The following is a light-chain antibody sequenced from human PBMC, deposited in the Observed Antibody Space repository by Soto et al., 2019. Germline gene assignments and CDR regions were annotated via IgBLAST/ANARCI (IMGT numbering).Light chain of an antibody. CDR1: NSNIGSNT. CDR3: AAWDDSLNGRV. Sequence: QSALSHPPSASGTPGRRVTISCSGSNSNIGSNTVNWYQQLPGTAPKLLIYYDNLRPSGVPDRISGSKSGTSASLAISGLQSDDEADYYCAAWDDSLNGRVFGTGTKVTVL. V-gene: IGLV1-44*01. CDR2: YDN. J-gene: IGLJ1*01.